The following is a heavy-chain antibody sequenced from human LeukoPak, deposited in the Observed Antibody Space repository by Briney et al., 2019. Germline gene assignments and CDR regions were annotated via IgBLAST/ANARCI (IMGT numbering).Heavy chain of an antibody. CDR1: GYTFTSYY. V-gene: IGHV1-46*01. D-gene: IGHD3-3*01. CDR3: ARDLGPQYYDFWSGSFDY. Sequence: ASVKVSCKASGYTFTSYYMHWVRQAPGQGLEWMGIINPSGGSTSYAQKFQGRVTMTRDTSISTAYVELSRLRSDDTAVYYCARDLGPQYYDFWSGSFDYWGQGTLVTVSS. J-gene: IGHJ4*02. CDR2: INPSGGST.